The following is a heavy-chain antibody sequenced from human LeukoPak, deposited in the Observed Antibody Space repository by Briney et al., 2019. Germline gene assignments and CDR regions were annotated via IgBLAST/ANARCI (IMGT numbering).Heavy chain of an antibody. CDR1: RLPFSTYN. J-gene: IGHJ5*02. V-gene: IGHV3-21*01. Sequence: GGSLRLSCAASRLPFSTYNMNWVRQAPGKGLEWVSSISSSSYYIYYAGSVKGRFTVSRDNPNNSVYLQMDSLRAEDTAVYYCASGFSGNNCFDHWGLGTLVTVSS. D-gene: IGHD2-15*01. CDR3: ASGFSGNNCFDH. CDR2: ISSSSYYI.